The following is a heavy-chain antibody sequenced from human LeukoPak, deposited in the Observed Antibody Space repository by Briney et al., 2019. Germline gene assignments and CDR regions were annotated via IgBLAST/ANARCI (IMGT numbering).Heavy chain of an antibody. J-gene: IGHJ4*02. Sequence: PSETLSLTCTVSGGSISSYYWSWIRQPPGKGLEWIGYIYYSGSTYYNPSLKSRVTISVDTSKNQFSLKLSSVTAADTAVYYCARFYGGTLFDYWGQGTLVTVSS. CDR3: ARFYGGTLFDY. V-gene: IGHV4-30-4*01. D-gene: IGHD4-17*01. CDR1: GGSISSYY. CDR2: IYYSGST.